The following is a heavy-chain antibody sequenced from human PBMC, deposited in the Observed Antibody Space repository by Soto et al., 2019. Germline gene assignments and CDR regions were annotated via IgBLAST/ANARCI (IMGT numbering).Heavy chain of an antibody. D-gene: IGHD5-18*01. J-gene: IGHJ6*02. Sequence: PGGSLRLCCAASGFTFSSYAMHWVRQAPGKGLEWVAVISYDGSNKYYADSVKGRFTISRDNSKNTLYLQMNSLRAEDTAVYYCARAGMVQGYSYGIYYYYGMDVWGQGTTVTVSS. V-gene: IGHV3-30-3*01. CDR2: ISYDGSNK. CDR1: GFTFSSYA. CDR3: ARAGMVQGYSYGIYYYYGMDV.